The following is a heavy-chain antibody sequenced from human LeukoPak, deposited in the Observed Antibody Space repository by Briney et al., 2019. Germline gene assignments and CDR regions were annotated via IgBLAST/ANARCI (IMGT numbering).Heavy chain of an antibody. V-gene: IGHV1-24*01. J-gene: IGHJ6*02. CDR3: ATERRARSSSRYGMDV. CDR2: FDPEDGET. D-gene: IGHD6-13*01. Sequence: GASVKVSCKVSGYTLTELSMHWVRQAPGKGLEWMGGFDPEDGETIYAQKFQGRVTTTEDTSTDTAYMELSSLRSEDTAVYYCATERRARSSSRYGMDVWGQGTTVTVSS. CDR1: GYTLTELS.